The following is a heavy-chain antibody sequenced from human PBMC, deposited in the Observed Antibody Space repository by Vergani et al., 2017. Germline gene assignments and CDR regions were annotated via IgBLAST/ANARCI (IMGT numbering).Heavy chain of an antibody. CDR2: ISAYDGNT. J-gene: IGHJ6*03. CDR3: AGNGNDDGGYDYYYYMDV. CDR1: GYTFTSYG. Sequence: QVQLVQSGAEVKKPGASVKVSCQASGYTFTSYGISWVRQAPGQGLEWMGWISAYDGNTNYAQKLQGRVTMTTDTSTSTAYMELRSLRSDDTAVYYCAGNGNDDGGYDYYYYMDVWGKGTTVTVSS. V-gene: IGHV1-18*01. D-gene: IGHD1-1*01.